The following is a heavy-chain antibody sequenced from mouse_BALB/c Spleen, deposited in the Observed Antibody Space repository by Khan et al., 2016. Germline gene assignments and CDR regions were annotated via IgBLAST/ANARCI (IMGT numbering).Heavy chain of an antibody. CDR2: INTETGEP. V-gene: IGHV9-2-1*01. CDR1: DYTFTDFS. J-gene: IGHJ2*01. D-gene: IGHD2-14*01. Sequence: QIQLVQSGPELKKPGETVKISCKASDYTFTDFSMHWVKQAPGKGLKWMAWINTETGEPTYADDFKGRFAFSLETSASTAYLQITDLKNEDTATYFCARHYGDDGGVYWGQGTTLTVSS. CDR3: ARHYGDDGGVY.